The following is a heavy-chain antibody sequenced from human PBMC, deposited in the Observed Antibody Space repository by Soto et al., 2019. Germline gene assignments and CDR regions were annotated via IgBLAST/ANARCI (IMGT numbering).Heavy chain of an antibody. CDR2: IMPMFGTE. CDR3: AIDSRYRVDDFDI. J-gene: IGHJ3*02. CDR1: GGTFSRFS. D-gene: IGHD5-18*01. V-gene: IGHV1-69*12. Sequence: QVQLVQSGAEVKKPGSSVKVSCKAAGGTFSRFSFNWVRQAPGQGLEWMGGIMPMFGTEKYAQKFQDKVTLTADESTGTAYWELSRLTSEDTAVYYCAIDSRYRVDDFDIWGQGTLVTVSS.